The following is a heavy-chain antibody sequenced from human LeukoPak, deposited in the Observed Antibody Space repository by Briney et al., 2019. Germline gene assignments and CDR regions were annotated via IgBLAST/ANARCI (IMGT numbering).Heavy chain of an antibody. J-gene: IGHJ5*02. CDR3: ARELSVAGHNWFDP. V-gene: IGHV4-31*03. D-gene: IGHD6-19*01. CDR1: GGSISSGGYY. CDR2: IYYSGST. Sequence: SETLSLTCTVSGGSISSGGYYWSWIRQHPGKGLEWIGYIYYSGSTYYNPSLKSRVTISVDTSKNQFSLKLSSVTAADTAVYYCARELSVAGHNWFDPRGQGTLVTVSS.